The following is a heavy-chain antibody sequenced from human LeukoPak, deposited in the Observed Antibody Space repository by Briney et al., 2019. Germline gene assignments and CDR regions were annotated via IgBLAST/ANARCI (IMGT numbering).Heavy chain of an antibody. J-gene: IGHJ6*03. V-gene: IGHV1-2*02. Sequence: ASVKVPCKASGYTFTGYYMHWVRQAPGQGLEWMGWINPNSGGTNYAQKFQGRVTMTRDTSISTAYMELSRLRSDDTAVYYCARDLMSGAAAYYYYMDVWGKGTTVTVSS. CDR3: ARDLMSGAAAYYYYMDV. D-gene: IGHD6-13*01. CDR2: INPNSGGT. CDR1: GYTFTGYY.